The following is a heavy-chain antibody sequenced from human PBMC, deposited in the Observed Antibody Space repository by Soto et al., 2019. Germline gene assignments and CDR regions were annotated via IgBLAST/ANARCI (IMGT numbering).Heavy chain of an antibody. CDR2: IYISGTT. Sequence: SETLSLTCTASGGSMNAHFWSWIRQSAGKGLEWIGHIYISGTTMYNPSLKSRVTMSVDPPKNQLSLKLTSVTAADTAVYYCARINGGSPDFWGQGTLVTVSS. CDR1: GGSMNAHF. J-gene: IGHJ4*02. CDR3: ARINGGSPDF. V-gene: IGHV4-4*07. D-gene: IGHD2-15*01.